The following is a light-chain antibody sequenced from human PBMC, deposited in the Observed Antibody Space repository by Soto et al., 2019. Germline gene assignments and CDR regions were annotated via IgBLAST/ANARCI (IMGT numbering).Light chain of an antibody. CDR3: QKTYSTPFT. CDR2: AAS. V-gene: IGKV1-39*01. Sequence: DIQMTQSPSSLSASVGDRVTITCRASQTISNYLNWYQEKPEKAPKLLIYAASNLQSGVPSRFSGSGSGTEFTLTISNLLPEDFATYYCQKTYSTPFTFGPGTNVDI. J-gene: IGKJ3*01. CDR1: QTISNY.